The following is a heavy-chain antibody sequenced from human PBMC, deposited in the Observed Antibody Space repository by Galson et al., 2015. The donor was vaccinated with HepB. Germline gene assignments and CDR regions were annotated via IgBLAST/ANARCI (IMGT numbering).Heavy chain of an antibody. CDR2: ISYDGSNK. V-gene: IGHV3-30*18. J-gene: IGHJ3*02. D-gene: IGHD6-6*01. CDR3: AKLGEYSSIWGAFDI. CDR1: GLTFSSYG. Sequence: SLRLSCAASGLTFSSYGMHWVRQAPGKGLEWVAVISYDGSNKYYADSVKGRFTISRDNSKNTLYLQMNSLRAEDTAVYYCAKLGEYSSIWGAFDIWGQGTMVTVSS.